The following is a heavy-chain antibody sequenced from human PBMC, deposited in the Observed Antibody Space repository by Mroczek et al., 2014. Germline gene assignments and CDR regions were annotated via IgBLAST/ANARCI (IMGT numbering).Heavy chain of an antibody. V-gene: IGHV2-5*01. D-gene: IGHD3-22*01. CDR3: VRWRGTMIVVGTEDYFDY. CDR2: IYWNDDK. CDR1: GFSLSTSGVG. J-gene: IGHJ4*02. Sequence: SGPTLVKPTQTLTLTCTFSGFSLSTSGVGVGWIRQPPGKALEWLALIYWNDDKRYSPSLKSRLTITKDTSKNQVVLTMTNMDPVDTATYYCVRWRGTMIVVGTEDYFDYWGQGTLVTVSS.